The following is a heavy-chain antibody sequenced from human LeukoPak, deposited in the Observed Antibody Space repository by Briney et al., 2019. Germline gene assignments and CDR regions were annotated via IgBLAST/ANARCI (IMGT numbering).Heavy chain of an antibody. V-gene: IGHV3-48*02. CDR1: GFTFSSYS. CDR2: INKSSGAT. CDR3: ARDPGRLDRGNDYYYGMDV. D-gene: IGHD1-1*01. Sequence: GRSLRLSCAASGFTFSSYSMNWVSQAPGKGLEWLSYINKSSGATYYADSVKGRFTISRDNAKNSLYLQMNSLRDEDTAVYYCARDPGRLDRGNDYYYGMDVWGQGTTVTVSS. J-gene: IGHJ6*02.